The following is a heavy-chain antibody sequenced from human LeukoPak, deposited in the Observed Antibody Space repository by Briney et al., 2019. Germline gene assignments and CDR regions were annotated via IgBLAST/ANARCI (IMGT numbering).Heavy chain of an antibody. CDR3: ARGIGGWLVPYYFDY. CDR1: GYTFTGYG. Sequence: GASVKVSCKASGYTFTGYGISWVRQAPGQGLEWMGWISAYNGNTNYAQKLQGRVTMTTDTSTSTAYMELRSLRSDDTAVYYCARGIGGWLVPYYFDYWGQGTLVTVSS. J-gene: IGHJ4*02. D-gene: IGHD6-19*01. V-gene: IGHV1-18*01. CDR2: ISAYNGNT.